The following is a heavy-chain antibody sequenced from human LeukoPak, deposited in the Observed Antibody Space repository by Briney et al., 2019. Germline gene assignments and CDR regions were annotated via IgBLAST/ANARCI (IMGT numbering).Heavy chain of an antibody. V-gene: IGHV3-21*01. CDR1: GFTFSSYS. CDR2: ISSSSSYI. D-gene: IGHD3-22*01. CDR3: ARDPAYYYDSSGYYPYYFDY. J-gene: IGHJ4*02. Sequence: GGSLRLSCAASGFTFSSYSMNWVRQAPGKGLEWVSPISSSSSYIYYADSVKGRFTISRDNAENSLYLQMNSLRAEDTAVYYCARDPAYYYDSSGYYPYYFDYWGQGTLVTVSS.